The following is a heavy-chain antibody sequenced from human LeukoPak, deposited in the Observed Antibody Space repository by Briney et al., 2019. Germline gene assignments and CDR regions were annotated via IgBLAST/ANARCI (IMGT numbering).Heavy chain of an antibody. CDR3: ARDRYSYGYGWEDY. V-gene: IGHV3-30*02. J-gene: IGHJ4*02. CDR1: GFTFTNYG. D-gene: IGHD5-18*01. Sequence: GGSLRLSCAAPGFTFTNYGMHWVRQAPGKGLEWVAFIRFDGSNKYYADSVKGRFTISRDNSKNTLHLQMNSLRAEDTAVYYCARDRYSYGYGWEDYWGQGTLVTVSS. CDR2: IRFDGSNK.